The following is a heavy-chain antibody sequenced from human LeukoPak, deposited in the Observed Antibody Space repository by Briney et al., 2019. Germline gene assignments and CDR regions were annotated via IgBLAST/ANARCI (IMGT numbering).Heavy chain of an antibody. Sequence: GGSLRLSCAASGFTFSSYAMSWVRQAPGKGLEWVSAISGSGGSTYYADSVKGRFTISRDNSKNTLYLQMNSLRAEDTAVYYCAEDKKSPHRERTMTGPPALFDYWGQGTLVTVSS. D-gene: IGHD3-22*01. V-gene: IGHV3-23*01. CDR2: ISGSGGST. J-gene: IGHJ4*02. CDR1: GFTFSSYA. CDR3: AEDKKSPHRERTMTGPPALFDY.